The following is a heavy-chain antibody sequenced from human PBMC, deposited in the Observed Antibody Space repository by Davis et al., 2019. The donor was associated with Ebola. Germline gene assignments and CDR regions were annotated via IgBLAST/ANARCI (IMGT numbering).Heavy chain of an antibody. J-gene: IGHJ5*02. CDR2: INAGNGNT. CDR1: GYTFTSYA. V-gene: IGHV1-3*01. CDR3: ARDGRDMVQGVISRFDP. Sequence: ASVKVSCKASGYTFTSYAMHWVRQAPGQRLGWMGWINAGNGNTKSSQKFQGRVTITRDTSAGTAYMELSSLRSEDTAVYYCARDGRDMVQGVISRFDPWGQGTLVTVSS. D-gene: IGHD3-10*01.